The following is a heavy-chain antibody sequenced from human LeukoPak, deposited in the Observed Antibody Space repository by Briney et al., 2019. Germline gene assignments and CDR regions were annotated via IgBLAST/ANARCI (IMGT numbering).Heavy chain of an antibody. J-gene: IGHJ4*02. Sequence: PGGSLRLSCAASGSTFSSYAMHWVRQAPGKGLEWVAVISYDGSNKYYADSVKGRFTISRDNSKNTLYLQMNSLRAEDTAVYYCARAYDYGDHFDYWGQGTLVTVSS. CDR1: GSTFSSYA. V-gene: IGHV3-30-3*01. D-gene: IGHD4-17*01. CDR3: ARAYDYGDHFDY. CDR2: ISYDGSNK.